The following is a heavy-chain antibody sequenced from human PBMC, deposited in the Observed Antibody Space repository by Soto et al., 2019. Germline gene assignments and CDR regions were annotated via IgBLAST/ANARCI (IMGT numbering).Heavy chain of an antibody. CDR1: GFTFSSYS. D-gene: IGHD5-12*01. V-gene: IGHV3-21*01. Sequence: GGSLRLSCAASGFTFSSYSMNWVRQAPGKGLEWVSSISSSSSYIYYADSVKGRFTISSDNAKNSLYLQMNSLRAEDTAVYYCARDHGDGYKTLPTRGFDYWGQGTLVTVSS. J-gene: IGHJ4*02. CDR3: ARDHGDGYKTLPTRGFDY. CDR2: ISSSSSYI.